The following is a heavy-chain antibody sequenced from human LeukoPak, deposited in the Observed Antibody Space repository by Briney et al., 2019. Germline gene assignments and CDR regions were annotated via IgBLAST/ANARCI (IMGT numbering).Heavy chain of an antibody. Sequence: PGGSLRLSCAASGFTFSSYSMNWVRQAPGKGLEWVSSISSSSSYIYYADSVKGRFTISRDNAENSLYLQMNSLRAEDTAVYYCAGDLYSSSWYRVPFYWGQGTLVTVSS. V-gene: IGHV3-21*01. D-gene: IGHD6-13*01. J-gene: IGHJ4*02. CDR1: GFTFSSYS. CDR3: AGDLYSSSWYRVPFY. CDR2: ISSSSSYI.